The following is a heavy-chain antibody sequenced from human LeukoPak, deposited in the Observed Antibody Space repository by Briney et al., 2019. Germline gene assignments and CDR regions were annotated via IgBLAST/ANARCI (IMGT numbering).Heavy chain of an antibody. V-gene: IGHV3-49*04. CDR2: IRSKAYGGTS. D-gene: IGHD4-17*01. CDR3: TGNYYGDSGGFFDY. CDR1: GFPFGDYA. J-gene: IGHJ4*02. Sequence: PGGSLRLSCTASGFPFGDYAMSWVSQAPGKGLEWVGFIRSKAYGGTSEYAASVKGRFTISRDDSKSIAYLQINSLKTEDTALYYCTGNYYGDSGGFFDYWGQGTLVTVSS.